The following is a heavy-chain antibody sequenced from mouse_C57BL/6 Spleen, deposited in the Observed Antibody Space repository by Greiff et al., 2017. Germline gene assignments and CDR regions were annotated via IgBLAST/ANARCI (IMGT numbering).Heavy chain of an antibody. Sequence: VQLQQPGAELVMPGASVKLSCKASGYTFTSYWMHWVKQRPGQGLEWIGEIDPSDSYTNYNQKFKGKSTLTVDKSSSTAYMQLSSLTSEDSAVYYCARGYEAMDYWGQGTSVTVSS. CDR2: IDPSDSYT. CDR3: ARGYEAMDY. CDR1: GYTFTSYW. V-gene: IGHV1-69*01. J-gene: IGHJ4*01.